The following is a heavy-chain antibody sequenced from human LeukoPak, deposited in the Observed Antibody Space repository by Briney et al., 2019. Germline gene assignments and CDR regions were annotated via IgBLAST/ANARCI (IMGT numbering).Heavy chain of an antibody. J-gene: IGHJ4*02. CDR2: ISSSSTHI. Sequence: GGSLRLSCGASGFTLSSYSMNWVRQAPGKGLEWVSYISSSSTHIYYADSVKGRFTISRDNARNSLYLQMNSLRAEDTAIYYCARSEHSSSSFDYWGQGTLVTVSS. V-gene: IGHV3-21*01. CDR1: GFTLSSYS. D-gene: IGHD6-6*01. CDR3: ARSEHSSSSFDY.